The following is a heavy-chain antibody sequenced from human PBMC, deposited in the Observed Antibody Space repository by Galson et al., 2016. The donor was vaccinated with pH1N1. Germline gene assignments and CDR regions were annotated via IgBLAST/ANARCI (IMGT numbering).Heavy chain of an antibody. J-gene: IGHJ5*01. D-gene: IGHD3-3*01. CDR3: AHRRSPYVDFCGGPNWFDS. CDR2: ICWNDEK. Sequence: PALVKPTQTLTLTCTVSGFSLDTSGVGVGWIRQPPGKALEWLGDICWNDEKRYSPSLRNSLPITKDASKHQVVLTMTNVDPVDTATYFCAHRRSPYVDFCGGPNWFDSWGQGTLVIVSS. V-gene: IGHV2-5*01. CDR1: GFSLDTSGVG.